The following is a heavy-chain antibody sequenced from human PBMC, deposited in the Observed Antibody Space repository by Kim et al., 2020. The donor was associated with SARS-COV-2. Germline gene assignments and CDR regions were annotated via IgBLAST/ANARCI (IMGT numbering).Heavy chain of an antibody. CDR3: VEGYFDY. V-gene: IGHV3-7*03. J-gene: IGHJ4*02. D-gene: IGHD3-3*01. Sequence: GVSLRLSCAASGISFSDHWMSWVRQGPEKGLEWVAHINQDGSEERYVDSVKGRFTISRDNAKNSLYLQMNSLRVEDTAVYYCVEGYFDYWGQGTLVTVSS. CDR1: GISFSDHW. CDR2: INQDGSEE.